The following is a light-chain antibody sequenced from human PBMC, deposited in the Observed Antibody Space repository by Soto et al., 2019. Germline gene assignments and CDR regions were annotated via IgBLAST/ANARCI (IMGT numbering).Light chain of an antibody. Sequence: DIQMTQSPSPLSASVGDRVTITCRASQGITNYLAWYQYRPGRVPKLLIYAASTLQSGVPSRFSGSGSGTDFTLTIGSLQPEDVATYYCQKYNSAPWTFGQGAKVDIK. CDR2: AAS. J-gene: IGKJ1*01. CDR3: QKYNSAPWT. V-gene: IGKV1-27*01. CDR1: QGITNY.